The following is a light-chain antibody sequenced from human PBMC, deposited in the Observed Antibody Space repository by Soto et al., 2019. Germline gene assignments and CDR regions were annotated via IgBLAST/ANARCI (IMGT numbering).Light chain of an antibody. Sequence: EIVLTQSPGTLSLSPGERATLSCRASQSVSSSYLAWNQQKPGQAPRLLIYGASKRATGIPDRFSGSGSGTDFTLTISRLEPEDFAVYYXQXLGNLPYTFGQGTKLEIK. J-gene: IGKJ2*01. CDR2: GAS. V-gene: IGKV3-20*01. CDR3: QXLGNLPYT. CDR1: QSVSSSY.